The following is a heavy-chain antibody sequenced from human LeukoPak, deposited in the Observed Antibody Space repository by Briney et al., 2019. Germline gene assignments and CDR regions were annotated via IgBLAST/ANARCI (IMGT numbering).Heavy chain of an antibody. CDR1: GGSISSYY. V-gene: IGHV4-59*08. CDR3: ARHRGYSNYFDY. CDR2: IYYSGST. Sequence: PSETLSLTCTVSGGSISSYYWSWIRQPPGKGLEWIGYIYYSGSTNYNPSLKSRVTISVDTSKNQFSLKLSSVTAADTAVYYCARHRGYSNYFDYWGQGTLVTVPS. D-gene: IGHD4-11*01. J-gene: IGHJ4*02.